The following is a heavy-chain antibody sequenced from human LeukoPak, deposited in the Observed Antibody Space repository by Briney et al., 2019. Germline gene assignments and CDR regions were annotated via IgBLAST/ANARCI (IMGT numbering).Heavy chain of an antibody. CDR2: IYNDGST. J-gene: IGHJ3*02. V-gene: IGHV4-39*01. CDR1: GGSITSVGYY. Sequence: SETLSLTCTVSGGSITSVGYYWGWIRRPPGKGLEWIGSIYNDGSTHCNPSLKTRVTISLDTSKNQFSLQLNSVTPEDTAIYYCARGGLISLANTPLGAFDIWGQGTMVSVSS. D-gene: IGHD3/OR15-3a*01. CDR3: ARGGLISLANTPLGAFDI.